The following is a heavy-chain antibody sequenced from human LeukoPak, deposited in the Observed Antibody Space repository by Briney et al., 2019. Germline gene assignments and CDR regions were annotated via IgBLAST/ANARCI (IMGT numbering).Heavy chain of an antibody. CDR1: GVSISSYY. J-gene: IGHJ4*02. Sequence: KPSETLSFTCTVSGVSISSYYWSWIRQPPGKGLEWIGYIYYSGSTNYNPSLKSRVTISVDTSKNQFSLKLSSVTAADTAVYYCARAGAYYYDSSGYWRYYFDYWGQGTLVTVSS. D-gene: IGHD3-22*01. CDR3: ARAGAYYYDSSGYWRYYFDY. CDR2: IYYSGST. V-gene: IGHV4-59*12.